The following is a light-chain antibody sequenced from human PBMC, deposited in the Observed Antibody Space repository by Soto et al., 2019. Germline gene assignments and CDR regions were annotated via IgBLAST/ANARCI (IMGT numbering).Light chain of an antibody. CDR3: QMYNSAPTWT. Sequence: DIQMTQSPSSLSASVGDRVTITCRASQGIGNYLAWYQQKPGKVPKLLIYAASTLQSGVPARFSGSGSGTDFTLTISSLQPEDVATSYCQMYNSAPTWTFGQGTKVEIK. CDR2: AAS. V-gene: IGKV1-27*01. J-gene: IGKJ1*01. CDR1: QGIGNY.